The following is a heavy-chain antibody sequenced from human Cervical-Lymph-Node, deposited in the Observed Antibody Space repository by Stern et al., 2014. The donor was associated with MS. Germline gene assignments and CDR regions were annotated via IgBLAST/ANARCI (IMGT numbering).Heavy chain of an antibody. CDR2: IGWDDDK. V-gene: IGHV2-70*01. CDR3: ARILGPGGSSCLYYYGMDV. CDR1: GFSLSTSGMC. D-gene: IGHD6-6*01. J-gene: IGHJ6*02. Sequence: QVTLRESGPALVKPTQTLTLTCTFSGFSLSTSGMCVSWIRQPPGKALEWLALIGWDDDKYYSTSLKTRLTISKDTSKNQVVLTMTNMDPVDTATYYCARILGPGGSSCLYYYGMDVWGQGTTVTVSS.